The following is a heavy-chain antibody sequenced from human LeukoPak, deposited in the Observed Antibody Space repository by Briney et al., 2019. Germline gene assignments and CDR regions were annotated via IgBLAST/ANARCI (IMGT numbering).Heavy chain of an antibody. Sequence: PGGSLRLSCAASGFTFENYGMSWVRQAPGKGLEWVSSISGRVGPTRRSYGGSVKGRFTVSRDNSKNTLYLHMNSLRAEDTAVYYCVKGLIGSLPGDFWGQGTLVTVSS. CDR2: ISGRVGPTRR. D-gene: IGHD2-21*01. V-gene: IGHV3-23*01. J-gene: IGHJ4*02. CDR3: VKGLIGSLPGDF. CDR1: GFTFENYG.